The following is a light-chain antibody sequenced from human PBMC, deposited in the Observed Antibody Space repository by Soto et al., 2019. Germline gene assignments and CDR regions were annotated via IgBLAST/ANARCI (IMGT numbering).Light chain of an antibody. CDR3: SSYTTSYTQV. CDR1: SSDVGGYNY. V-gene: IGLV2-14*01. Sequence: QSALTQPASVSGSPGQSITISCTGTSSDVGGYNYVSWYQHHPGKVPKLMIYEVSNRPLGISNRFSGSKSGNTASLTISGLQSEDEADYYCSSYTTSYTQVFGGGTKLTV. CDR2: EVS. J-gene: IGLJ2*01.